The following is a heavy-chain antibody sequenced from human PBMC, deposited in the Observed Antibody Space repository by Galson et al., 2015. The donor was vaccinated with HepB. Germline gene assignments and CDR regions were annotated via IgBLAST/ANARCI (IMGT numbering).Heavy chain of an antibody. CDR3: ARRYYYGSGSYYQYYYYYGMDV. CDR1: GFNFNSYT. CDR2: ISSSTSYI. D-gene: IGHD3-10*01. Sequence: SLRLSCAASGFNFNSYTMNWVRQAPGKGLEWVSSISSSTSYIYYADSLKGRFTVSRDNAKNSLYLQMNSLRAEDTAVYYCARRYYYGSGSYYQYYYYYGMDVWGQGTTVTVSS. J-gene: IGHJ6*02. V-gene: IGHV3-21*01.